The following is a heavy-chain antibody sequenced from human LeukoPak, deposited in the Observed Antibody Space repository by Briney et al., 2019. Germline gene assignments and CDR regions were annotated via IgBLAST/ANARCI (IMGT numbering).Heavy chain of an antibody. V-gene: IGHV1-46*01. CDR2: INPSGGST. Sequence: ASVKVSCKASGYTFTSYYMHWVRQAPGQGLEWMGIINPSGGSTSYAQKFQGRVTMTRNTSISTAYMELSSLRSEDTAVNYCARGRYDFWSGYYSNGWFDPWGQGTLVTVSS. J-gene: IGHJ5*02. CDR3: ARGRYDFWSGYYSNGWFDP. D-gene: IGHD3-3*01. CDR1: GYTFTSYY.